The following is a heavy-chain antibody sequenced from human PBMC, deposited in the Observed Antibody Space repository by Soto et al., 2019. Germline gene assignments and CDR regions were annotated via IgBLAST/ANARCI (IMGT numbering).Heavy chain of an antibody. V-gene: IGHV4-59*01. D-gene: IGHD6-19*01. J-gene: IGHJ4*02. Sequence: SLTCTVSGDSFSDYYWNWIRQVPGKGLEWIGFVFHSATTSYNPSLKTRVAISDDTSKKQFSLRLTSVSAADTAIYYCARGHYSSGWPIDHWGQGVLVTVSS. CDR1: GDSFSDYY. CDR2: VFHSATT. CDR3: ARGHYSSGWPIDH.